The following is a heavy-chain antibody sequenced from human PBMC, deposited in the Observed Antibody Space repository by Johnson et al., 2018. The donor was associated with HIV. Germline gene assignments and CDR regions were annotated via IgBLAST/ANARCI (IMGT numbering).Heavy chain of an antibody. CDR1: GFTFSRYD. V-gene: IGHV3-13*01. CDR3: ARESRPYYYDSNWSGLDAFDI. CDR2: IGTAGDT. J-gene: IGHJ3*02. Sequence: VQLVESGGGVVQPGGSLRLSCAASGFTFSRYDMHWVRQATGKGLEWVSAIGTAGDTYYPGSVKGRFTISRENAKNSLYLQMNSLRAGDTAVYYCARESRPYYYDSNWSGLDAFDIWGQGTMVTVSS. D-gene: IGHD3-22*01.